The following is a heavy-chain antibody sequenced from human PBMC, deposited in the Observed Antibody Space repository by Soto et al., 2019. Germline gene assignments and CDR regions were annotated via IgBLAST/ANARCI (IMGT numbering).Heavy chain of an antibody. CDR1: GFTFNNYA. Sequence: EVQLLESGGGLVQPGGSLRLSCAASGFTFNNYAMSWVRQAPGKGLEWVSSISGNGGNTYYADPVKGRFTVSRDNSWNTLYLQTNSLGAEDTAVYYCVKEQGFPAFDYWGQGILVTVSS. D-gene: IGHD2-15*01. CDR3: VKEQGFPAFDY. J-gene: IGHJ4*02. CDR2: ISGNGGNT. V-gene: IGHV3-23*01.